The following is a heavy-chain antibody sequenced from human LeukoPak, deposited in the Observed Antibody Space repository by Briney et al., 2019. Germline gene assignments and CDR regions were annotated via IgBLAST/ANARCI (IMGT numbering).Heavy chain of an antibody. Sequence: ASVKVSCKASGYTFTAYYMHWVRQAPGQGLEWMGWINPNTGGTNYAQKFQGRVTMTRATSISTAYVELSSLRSDDTAVYYCARDDSFQFDSWGQGTLVTVSS. CDR3: ARDDSFQFDS. CDR2: INPNTGGT. D-gene: IGHD5-18*01. CDR1: GYTFTAYY. J-gene: IGHJ4*02. V-gene: IGHV1-2*02.